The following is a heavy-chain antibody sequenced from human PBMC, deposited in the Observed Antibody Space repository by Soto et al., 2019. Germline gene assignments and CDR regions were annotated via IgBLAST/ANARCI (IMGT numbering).Heavy chain of an antibody. Sequence: QVQVVQSGVEVRRPGSSVKVSCKASGDTFKNCVISWVRQAPGQGLEWMGGIIPLFGTTDFAQRFQGRLTITTDESTTTAYMELSRLISEDTATYYCAAELGFGKLSVVLGQGPTVIVSS. D-gene: IGHD3-10*01. CDR2: IIPLFGTT. J-gene: IGHJ6*01. CDR1: GDTFKNCV. V-gene: IGHV1-69*01. CDR3: AAELGFGKLSVV.